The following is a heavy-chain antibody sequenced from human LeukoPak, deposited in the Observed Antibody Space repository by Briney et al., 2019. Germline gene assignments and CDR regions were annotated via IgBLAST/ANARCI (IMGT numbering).Heavy chain of an antibody. J-gene: IGHJ4*02. CDR2: IHYSGTT. D-gene: IGHD6-19*01. CDR3: ARESSGYYLDY. V-gene: IGHV4-59*01. Sequence: SETLSLTCTVSGGSISDDYWSWLRQPPGEGLEWIAYIHYSGTTNYNPSLKSRVTISVDTSKNQFSLKLSSVTAADTAVYYCARESSGYYLDYWGQGTLVTVSS. CDR1: GGSISDDY.